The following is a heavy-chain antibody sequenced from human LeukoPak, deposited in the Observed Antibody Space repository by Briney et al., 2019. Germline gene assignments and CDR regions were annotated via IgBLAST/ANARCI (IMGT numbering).Heavy chain of an antibody. Sequence: SETLSLTCTVSGGSISSYYWSLIRQPAGKGLEWIGRIYTSGSTNYNPSLKSRVTMSVDTSKNQFSLKLSSVTAADTAVYYCARDSPTYYYDSSGYNVWGQGTLVTVSS. CDR1: GGSISSYY. V-gene: IGHV4-4*07. D-gene: IGHD3-22*01. J-gene: IGHJ4*02. CDR2: IYTSGST. CDR3: ARDSPTYYYDSSGYNV.